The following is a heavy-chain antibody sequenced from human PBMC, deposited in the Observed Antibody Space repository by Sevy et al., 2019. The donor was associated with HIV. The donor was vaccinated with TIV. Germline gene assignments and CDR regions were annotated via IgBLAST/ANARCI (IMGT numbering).Heavy chain of an antibody. CDR1: GFTFSSYF. CDR3: ARDKGGNGNGYFDY. J-gene: IGHJ4*02. CDR2: IGRSSSHI. Sequence: GGSLRLSCETPGFTFSSYFINWVRQSPGKGLEWVASIGRSSSHIYYADSVKGRFTISRDNGKNSLFLKMNSLRVDDTAIYYCARDKGGNGNGYFDYWGQGALVTVSS. D-gene: IGHD3-22*01. V-gene: IGHV3-21*06.